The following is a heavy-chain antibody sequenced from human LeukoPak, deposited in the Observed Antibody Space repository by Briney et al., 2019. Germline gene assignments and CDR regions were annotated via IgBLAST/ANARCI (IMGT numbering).Heavy chain of an antibody. V-gene: IGHV3-23*01. Sequence: GGSLRLSCAASGFTFSSYAMSWVRQAPGKGLEWVSAISGSGGSTYYADSVKGRFTISRDNSKNTLYLQMNSLRAEDTAVYYCAKPILWDVDTAMVPLLFDYWGQGTLVTVSS. CDR3: AKPILWDVDTAMVPLLFDY. D-gene: IGHD5-18*01. J-gene: IGHJ4*02. CDR1: GFTFSSYA. CDR2: ISGSGGST.